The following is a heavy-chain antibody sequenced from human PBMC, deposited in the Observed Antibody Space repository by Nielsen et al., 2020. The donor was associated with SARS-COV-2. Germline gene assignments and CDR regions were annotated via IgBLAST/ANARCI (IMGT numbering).Heavy chain of an antibody. J-gene: IGHJ4*02. Sequence: ASAKVSCKASGYTFTSYYIYWVRQAPVQGLEWMGIINPSSGSTSYAQNFQGRVTMTRDTSTSTVYMELSSLRSEDTAMYYCARSDSSSWYGNDHWGQGTLVTVSS. CDR3: ARSDSSSWYGNDH. D-gene: IGHD6-13*01. V-gene: IGHV1-46*01. CDR2: INPSSGST. CDR1: GYTFTSYY.